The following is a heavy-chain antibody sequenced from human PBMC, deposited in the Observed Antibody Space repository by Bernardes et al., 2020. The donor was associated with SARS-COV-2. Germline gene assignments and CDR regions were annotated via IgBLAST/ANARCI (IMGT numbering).Heavy chain of an antibody. CDR3: ARDAHYDFWSGFYGMDV. CDR1: GFTVSSNY. Sequence: GGSLRLSCAASGFTVSSNYMSWVRQAPGKGLEWVSVIYSGGSTYYADSVKGRFTISRHNSKNTLYLQMNSLRAEDTAVYYCARDAHYDFWSGFYGMDVWGQGTTVTVSS. J-gene: IGHJ6*02. CDR2: IYSGGST. V-gene: IGHV3-53*04. D-gene: IGHD3-3*01.